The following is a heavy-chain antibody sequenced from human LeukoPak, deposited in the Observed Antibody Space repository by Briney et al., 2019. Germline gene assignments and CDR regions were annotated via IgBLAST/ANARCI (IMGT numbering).Heavy chain of an antibody. D-gene: IGHD2-2*02. CDR2: ISAYNGNT. J-gene: IGHJ5*02. CDR1: GYTFTSYG. CDR3: ARVGRVVPAAIWWFDP. V-gene: IGHV1-18*01. Sequence: ASVKVSCKASGYTFTSYGISWVRQAPGQGLEWMGWISAYNGNTNYAQKLQGRLTMTTDTSTSTAYMELRSLRSDDTAVYYRARVGRVVPAAIWWFDPWGQGTLVTVSS.